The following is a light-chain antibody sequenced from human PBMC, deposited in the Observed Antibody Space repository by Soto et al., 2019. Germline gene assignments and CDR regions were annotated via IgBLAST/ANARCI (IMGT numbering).Light chain of an antibody. CDR3: QQYDNWPIT. CDR1: QSVSSN. Sequence: EIVITQSPATLSVSPGERATLSFRASQSVSSNLAWYQQKPGQAPRLLIYGASTRATGIPARFSGSGSGTEFTLTISSLQSEDSAVYYCQQYDNWPITFGQGTRLEI. CDR2: GAS. V-gene: IGKV3-15*01. J-gene: IGKJ5*01.